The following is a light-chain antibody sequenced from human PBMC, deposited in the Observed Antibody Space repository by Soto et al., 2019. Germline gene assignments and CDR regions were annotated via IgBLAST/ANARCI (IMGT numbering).Light chain of an antibody. J-gene: IGKJ1*01. Sequence: DIPMTQSPSTLSASIGDRVTITCRTSQSVDSWLAWYQQKPGNAPKLLIYKASSSQTGVPSRFSGSGSGTEFTLNISSLQPDDFATYCCQHYNDYSRMFGQGTKVEIK. CDR2: KAS. V-gene: IGKV1-5*03. CDR3: QHYNDYSRM. CDR1: QSVDSW.